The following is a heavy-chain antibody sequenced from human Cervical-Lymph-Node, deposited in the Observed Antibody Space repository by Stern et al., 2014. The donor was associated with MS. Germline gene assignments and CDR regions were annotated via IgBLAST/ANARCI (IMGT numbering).Heavy chain of an antibody. D-gene: IGHD1-1*01. CDR3: ARDTSSPERSDW. CDR1: GFTVSRDY. Sequence: EVQLVESGGGVIQPGGSLRLSCTAFGFTVSRDYMTWVRQAPGKGLGWVSLITNVGSTFYTDSVKGRFTISRDDSKNTVYLHMTSLRAEDTAMYYCARDTSSPERSDWWGQGTLVTVSS. J-gene: IGHJ4*02. V-gene: IGHV3-53*01. CDR2: ITNVGST.